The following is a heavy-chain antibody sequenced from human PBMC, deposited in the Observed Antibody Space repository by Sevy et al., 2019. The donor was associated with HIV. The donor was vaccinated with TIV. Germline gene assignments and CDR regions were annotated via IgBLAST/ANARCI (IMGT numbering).Heavy chain of an antibody. D-gene: IGHD6-13*01. V-gene: IGHV1-18*01. J-gene: IGHJ5*02. Sequence: ASVKVSCKASGYTFTSYGISWVRQAPGQGLEWMGWISAYNGNTNYAQKLQGRVTMTTDTSTSTADMELRSLRSDDTAVYYCARISSSWYTGWFDPWGQGTLVTVSS. CDR3: ARISSSWYTGWFDP. CDR2: ISAYNGNT. CDR1: GYTFTSYG.